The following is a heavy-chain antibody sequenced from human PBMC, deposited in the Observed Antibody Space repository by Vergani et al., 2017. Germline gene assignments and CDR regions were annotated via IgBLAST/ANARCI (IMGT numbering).Heavy chain of an antibody. CDR3: AKGPGATTGRY. Sequence: EVQLVESGGGLVQPGGSLRLSCAASGFTFSSYSMNWVRQAPGKGLEWVSCISSSSSTIYYADSVKGRFTISRDNAKNSLYLQMNSLRAEDTAVYYCAKGPGATTGRYWGQGTLVTVSS. CDR1: GFTFSSYS. J-gene: IGHJ4*02. V-gene: IGHV3-48*01. CDR2: ISSSSSTI. D-gene: IGHD1-26*01.